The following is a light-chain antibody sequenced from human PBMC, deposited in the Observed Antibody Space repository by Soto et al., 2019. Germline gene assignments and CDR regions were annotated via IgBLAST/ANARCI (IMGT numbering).Light chain of an antibody. CDR3: QQLNSYPLT. CDR1: RAISSS. J-gene: IGKJ4*01. V-gene: IGKV1-9*01. Sequence: DIQLTQSPSFLSASVGDKVTITCRASRAISSSLAWYQQNPGKAPKLLIYGASTLQSGVPSRFSGSGSGTEFTLTISSLQPEDFATYYCQQLNSYPLTFGGGTKVEIK. CDR2: GAS.